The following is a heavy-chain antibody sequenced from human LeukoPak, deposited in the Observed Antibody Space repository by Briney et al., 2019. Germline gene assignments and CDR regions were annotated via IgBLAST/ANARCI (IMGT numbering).Heavy chain of an antibody. CDR2: TYYRSKWHY. D-gene: IGHD2-21*02. CDR1: GDSVSSNRAA. J-gene: IGHJ4*02. CDR3: TRTGASGDS. V-gene: IGHV6-1*01. Sequence: SQTLSLTCAISGDSVSSNRAAWNWIRQSPSRGLEWLGRTYYRSKWHYEYAVSVRSRININPDTSKNQFSLQLNSVTPEDTAVYYCTRTGASGDSWGQGTLVTVSS.